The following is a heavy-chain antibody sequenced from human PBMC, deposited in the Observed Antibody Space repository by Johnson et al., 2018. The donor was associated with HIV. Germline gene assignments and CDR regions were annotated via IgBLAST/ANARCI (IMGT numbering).Heavy chain of an antibody. D-gene: IGHD3-22*01. CDR1: GFTFSNYA. J-gene: IGHJ3*02. CDR2: ISYDGSHK. Sequence: QVQLVESGGGVVRPGGSLRLSCAASGFTFSNYAMYWVRQAPGKGLEWVAGISYDGSHKYYADSVKDRFTISRDNSKNTLYLQMNSLKIEDTAVYYCATVVVITQDAFDIWGQGTMVTVSS. CDR3: ATVVVITQDAFDI. V-gene: IGHV3-30-3*01.